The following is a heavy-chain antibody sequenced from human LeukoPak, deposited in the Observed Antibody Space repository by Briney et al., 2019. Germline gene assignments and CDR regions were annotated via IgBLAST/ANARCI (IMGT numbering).Heavy chain of an antibody. J-gene: IGHJ3*02. CDR1: GGSISSSSYY. Sequence: SETLSLTCTVSGGSISSSSYYWGWIRQPPGKGLEWIGSIYYSGSTYYNPSLKSRVTISVDTSKTQFSLKLSSVTAADTAVYYCARDQVGATWIVAFDIWGQGTMVTVSS. V-gene: IGHV4-39*07. CDR3: ARDQVGATWIVAFDI. CDR2: IYYSGST. D-gene: IGHD1-26*01.